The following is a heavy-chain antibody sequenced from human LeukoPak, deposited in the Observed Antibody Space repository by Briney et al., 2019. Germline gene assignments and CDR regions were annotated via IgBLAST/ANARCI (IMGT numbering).Heavy chain of an antibody. CDR1: GFSVNGYV. D-gene: IGHD6-19*01. CDR3: TKDLMTGFSGGWYFAY. Sequence: PGGSLRLSCAGSGFSVNGYVMSWVRQAPGKGLEWIAVTGGSDDNTHYADSVKGRFTISRDNSENRLFLQMNSLRPDDSALYYCTKDLMTGFSGGWYFAYWGQGTLVTVSS. J-gene: IGHJ4*02. CDR2: TGGSDDNT. V-gene: IGHV3-23*01.